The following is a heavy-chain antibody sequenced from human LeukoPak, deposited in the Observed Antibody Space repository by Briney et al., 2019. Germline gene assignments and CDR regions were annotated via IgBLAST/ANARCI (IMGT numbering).Heavy chain of an antibody. CDR2: INHSGST. Sequence: PSEPLSLTCAVYGGSFSGYYWSWIRQPPGKGLEWIGEINHSGSTNYNPSLKSRVTISVDTSKNQFSLKLSSVTAADTAVYYCARRGDIVVVPAASQASGWFDPWGQGTLVTVSS. CDR3: ARRGDIVVVPAASQASGWFDP. D-gene: IGHD2-2*01. CDR1: GGSFSGYY. V-gene: IGHV4-34*01. J-gene: IGHJ5*02.